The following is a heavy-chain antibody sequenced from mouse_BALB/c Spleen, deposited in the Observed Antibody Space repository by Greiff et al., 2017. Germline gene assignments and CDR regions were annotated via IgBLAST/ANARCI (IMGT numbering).Heavy chain of an antibody. CDR3: TREDWDEGAY. D-gene: IGHD4-1*01. J-gene: IGHJ3*01. CDR1: GFTFSSYT. CDR2: ISSGGSYT. Sequence: EVKLVESGGGLVKPGGSLKLSCAASGFTFSSYTMSWVRQTPEKRLEWVATISSGGSYTYYPDSVKGRFTISRDNAKNTLYLQMSSLKSEDTAMYYCTREDWDEGAYWGQGTLVTVSA. V-gene: IGHV5-6-4*01.